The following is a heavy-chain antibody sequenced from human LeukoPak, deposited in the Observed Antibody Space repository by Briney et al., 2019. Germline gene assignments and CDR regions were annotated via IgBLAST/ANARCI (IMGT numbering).Heavy chain of an antibody. D-gene: IGHD5-24*01. CDR1: GYSFTSYY. CDR3: ARQDRDGYNYYYYYYMDV. J-gene: IGHJ6*03. CDR2: INPSGGST. V-gene: IGHV1-46*01. Sequence: ASVKVSCKASGYSFTSYYMHWVRQAPGQGLEWMGIINPSGGSTSYAQKFQGRVTMTRDMSTSTVYMELSSLRSEDTAVYYCARQDRDGYNYYYYYYMDVWGKGTTVTVSS.